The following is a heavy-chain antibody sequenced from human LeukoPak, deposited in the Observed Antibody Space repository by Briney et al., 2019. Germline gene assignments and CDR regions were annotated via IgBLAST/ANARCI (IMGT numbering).Heavy chain of an antibody. Sequence: SVKVSCKASGGTFSSYAISWVRQAPGQGLEWMGRIIPILGIANYAQKFQGRVTITTDESTSTAYMELSSLRSEDTAVYYCARGGYSSGWYDYWGQGTLVTVSS. J-gene: IGHJ4*02. V-gene: IGHV1-69*04. CDR3: ARGGYSSGWYDY. CDR1: GGTFSSYA. CDR2: IIPILGIA. D-gene: IGHD6-19*01.